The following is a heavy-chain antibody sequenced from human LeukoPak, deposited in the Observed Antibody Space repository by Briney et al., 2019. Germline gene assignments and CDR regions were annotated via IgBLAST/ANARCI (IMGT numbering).Heavy chain of an antibody. J-gene: IGHJ6*02. Sequence: GGSLRLSCAASGFTFSSYAMSWVRQAPGKGLEWVSAISGSGGSTYYADSVKGRFTISRDNSKNTLYLQVNSLRAEDTAVYYCAKALSTSLAYYYYYGMDVWGQGTTVTVSS. V-gene: IGHV3-23*01. D-gene: IGHD2-2*01. CDR1: GFTFSSYA. CDR2: ISGSGGST. CDR3: AKALSTSLAYYYYYGMDV.